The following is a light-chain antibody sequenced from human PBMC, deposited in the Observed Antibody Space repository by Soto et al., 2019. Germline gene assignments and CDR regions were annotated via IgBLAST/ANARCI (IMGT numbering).Light chain of an antibody. CDR3: QQYNNWPLA. V-gene: IGKV3-15*01. J-gene: IGKJ4*01. Sequence: ERVMTQSPATLSVSPGERATLSCRASLSVSSHLAWYQQKPGQAPRLLIYAASARATGIPARFSGSGSGTEFTLTISSLQSEYFAIYYCQQYNNWPLAFGGGTKVEIK. CDR2: AAS. CDR1: LSVSSH.